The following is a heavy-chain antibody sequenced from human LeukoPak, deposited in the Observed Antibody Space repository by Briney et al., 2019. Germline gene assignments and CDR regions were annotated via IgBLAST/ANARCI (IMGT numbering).Heavy chain of an antibody. CDR1: GFTFSTDS. J-gene: IGHJ6*03. V-gene: IGHV3-23*01. CDR3: AKTPHLYNWNDGYYYYYMDV. D-gene: IGHD1-1*01. CDR2: IIGRGGTT. Sequence: HSGGSLRLSCAASGFTFSTDSMNWVRQAPGKGLEWVSTIIGRGGTTYYADSVKGRFTISRENSRNTLYLQLNSLRAEDTAVYYCAKTPHLYNWNDGYYYYYMDVWGKGTTVTVSS.